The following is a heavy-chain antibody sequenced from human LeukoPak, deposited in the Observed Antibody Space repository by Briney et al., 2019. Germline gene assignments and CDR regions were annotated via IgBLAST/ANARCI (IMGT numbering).Heavy chain of an antibody. CDR3: ARAGYGSSWYSYYFDY. V-gene: IGHV4-61*08. Sequence: SETLSLTCAVSGVAISRGGYAWNWIRQPPGKGLEWIGYIYYSGSTNYNPSLKSRVTISVDTSKNQFSLKLSSVTAADTAVYYCARAGYGSSWYSYYFDYWGQGTLVTVSS. D-gene: IGHD6-13*01. CDR2: IYYSGST. J-gene: IGHJ4*02. CDR1: GVAISRGGYA.